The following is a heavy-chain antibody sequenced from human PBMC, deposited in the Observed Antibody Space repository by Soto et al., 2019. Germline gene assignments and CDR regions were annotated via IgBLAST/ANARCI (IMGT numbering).Heavy chain of an antibody. CDR2: IIPIFGTA. V-gene: IGHV1-69*05. CDR3: ARHLGGNHYYYGMDV. J-gene: IGHJ6*02. Sequence: QVQLVQSGAEVKKPGSSVKVSCKASGGTFSSYAISWVRQAPGQGLEWMGGIIPIFGTADYAQKFQGRVTXTXXXFXXTAYLELSSLRSEDTAVYYCARHLGGNHYYYGMDVWGQGTTVTVSS. CDR1: GGTFSSYA. D-gene: IGHD3-16*01.